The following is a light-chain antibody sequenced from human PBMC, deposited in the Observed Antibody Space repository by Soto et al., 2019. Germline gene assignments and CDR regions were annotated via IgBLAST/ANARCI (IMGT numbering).Light chain of an antibody. Sequence: EIVLTQSPVTLSLSPGERAALSCRASQSVSSSYLAWYQQKPGQAPRFLIYGASTRATGNPARFSGSGSGTDFTLTISSLEPEDSAVYYCQQRNIWPPVTFGQGTRLEIK. CDR2: GAS. V-gene: IGKV3D-20*02. CDR1: QSVSSSY. J-gene: IGKJ5*01. CDR3: QQRNIWPPVT.